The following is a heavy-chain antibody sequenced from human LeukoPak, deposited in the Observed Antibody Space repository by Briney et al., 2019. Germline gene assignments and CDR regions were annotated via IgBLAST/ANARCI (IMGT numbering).Heavy chain of an antibody. V-gene: IGHV3-53*01. J-gene: IGHJ3*02. CDR3: ARDLSSVWDCRGGSCDNAFDI. Sequence: GGSLSLSCIVSGFTVSSNSMSWVRPAAGKGLEGVSFIYSDKTHYSDSVQGRLTTSRDNAKNSLYLQMKGLRAEDTAVYYCARDLSSVWDCRGGSCDNAFDIWGQGTMVTVSS. D-gene: IGHD2-15*01. CDR1: GFTVSSNS. CDR2: IYSDKT.